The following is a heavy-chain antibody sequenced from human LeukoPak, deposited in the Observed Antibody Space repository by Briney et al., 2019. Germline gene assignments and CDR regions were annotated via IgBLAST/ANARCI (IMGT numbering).Heavy chain of an antibody. CDR2: IYHSGST. Sequence: SETLSLTCTVSGYSISSGYYWGWIRQPPGKGLEWIGSIYHSGSTYYNPSLKSRVTISVDTSKNQFSLKLSSVTAADTAVYYCARYYGFYYFDSWGQGTLVTVSA. CDR1: GYSISSGYY. CDR3: ARYYGFYYFDS. D-gene: IGHD3/OR15-3a*01. V-gene: IGHV4-38-2*02. J-gene: IGHJ4*02.